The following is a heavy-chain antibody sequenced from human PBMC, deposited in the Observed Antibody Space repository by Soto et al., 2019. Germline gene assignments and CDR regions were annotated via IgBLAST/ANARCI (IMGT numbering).Heavy chain of an antibody. V-gene: IGHV2-5*02. D-gene: IGHD3-3*01. J-gene: IGHJ4*02. CDR1: GFSLSSSGVG. Sequence: QITLKESGPTLVKPTQTLTLTCTFSGFSLSSSGVGVGWIRQPPGKALEWLAVSYWDDDRRYSPSLKSRLTITKDTSKNQVVLTMTNMGPVDTATYYCVRTYYDFWSGSPSNSWFYFWGQGTLVTVSS. CDR3: VRTYYDFWSGSPSNSWFYF. CDR2: SYWDDDR.